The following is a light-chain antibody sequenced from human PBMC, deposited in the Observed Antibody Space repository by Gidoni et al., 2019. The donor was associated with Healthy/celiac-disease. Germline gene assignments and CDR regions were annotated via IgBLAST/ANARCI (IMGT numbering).Light chain of an antibody. V-gene: IGKV1-39*01. CDR1: QSISSY. CDR2: AAS. CDR3: QQSYSTLTWT. Sequence: DIQMTQSPSSLSASVGDRVTITCRASQSISSYFNWYQQKPGKAPKLLIYAASSLQSGVPSRFSCSGSVTDFTLTISSLQPEDFATYYCQQSYSTLTWTFXQXTKVEIK. J-gene: IGKJ1*01.